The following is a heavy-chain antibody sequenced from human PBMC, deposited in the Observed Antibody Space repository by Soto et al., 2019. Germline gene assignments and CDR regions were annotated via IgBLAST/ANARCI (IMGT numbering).Heavy chain of an antibody. Sequence: PSETLSLTCAVSGGSISSRNYFWGWIRQPPGKGLEFVGSIHSSGGTYYNPSLKSRVTVSVDLSNSHFSLSLKSLTATDTAVYYCGRLAEAATGHTDFDFWGQGTLVTVSS. CDR1: GGSISSRNYF. J-gene: IGHJ4*02. D-gene: IGHD2-15*01. V-gene: IGHV4-39*02. CDR3: GRLAEAATGHTDFDF. CDR2: IHSSGGT.